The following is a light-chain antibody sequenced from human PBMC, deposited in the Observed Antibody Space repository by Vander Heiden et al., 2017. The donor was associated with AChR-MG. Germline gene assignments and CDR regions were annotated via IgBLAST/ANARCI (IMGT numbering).Light chain of an antibody. Sequence: SYVLTQPPSVSVAPGQTAKITCGGNNIEVKKVYWYQRRPGRAPVLVVYDDSDRPSGIPERFSGSNSGDTATLTISRVEAGDEADYYCQVWDSTSDQGVFGGGTKVTVL. CDR2: DDS. V-gene: IGLV3-21*02. CDR1: NIEVKK. J-gene: IGLJ3*02. CDR3: QVWDSTSDQGV.